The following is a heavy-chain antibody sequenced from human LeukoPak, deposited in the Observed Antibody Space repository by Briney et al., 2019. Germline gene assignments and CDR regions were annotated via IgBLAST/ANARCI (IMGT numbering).Heavy chain of an antibody. CDR1: GGSISSSSYY. Sequence: SDTLSLLCTVSGGSISSSSYYWGWIRQPPGEGLEWFGSIYYSGSTYYSPSLKSRVTISVDTSKIQCSLKPSSVTAADTAVYYCARGYSSGPLNWFDPWGQGTLVTVSS. V-gene: IGHV4-39*01. J-gene: IGHJ5*02. D-gene: IGHD6-19*01. CDR2: IYYSGST. CDR3: ARGYSSGPLNWFDP.